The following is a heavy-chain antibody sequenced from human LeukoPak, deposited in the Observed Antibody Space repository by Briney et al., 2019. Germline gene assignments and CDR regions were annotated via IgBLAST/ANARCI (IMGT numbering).Heavy chain of an antibody. Sequence: SETLSLTCTVSGGSISSYYWSWIRQPPGKGLEWIGYIHHSGSTNYKPSLKSRVTISLDTSNNQFSLKVNSVTAADTAVYYCTRAQGGAFDIWGQGTMVTVSS. CDR1: GGSISSYY. J-gene: IGHJ3*02. CDR2: IHHSGST. CDR3: TRAQGGAFDI. D-gene: IGHD3-16*01. V-gene: IGHV4-59*01.